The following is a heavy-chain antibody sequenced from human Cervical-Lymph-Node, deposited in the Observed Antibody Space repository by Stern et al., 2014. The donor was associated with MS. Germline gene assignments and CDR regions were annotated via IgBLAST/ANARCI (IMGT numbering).Heavy chain of an antibody. D-gene: IGHD1-14*01. CDR1: EYNFNTHW. Sequence: EQLVQSGAEVKKPGASLKISCKGSEYNFNTHWIAWVRQMPGKGLEWLGKTFPGNSDTRYTPSLQGQVSSSADKSITTAYLHFSSLKASDSAMYFCARHGGPNWNHEAHNWFDPWGQGTLVTVSS. V-gene: IGHV5-51*03. J-gene: IGHJ5*02. CDR2: TFPGNSDT. CDR3: ARHGGPNWNHEAHNWFDP.